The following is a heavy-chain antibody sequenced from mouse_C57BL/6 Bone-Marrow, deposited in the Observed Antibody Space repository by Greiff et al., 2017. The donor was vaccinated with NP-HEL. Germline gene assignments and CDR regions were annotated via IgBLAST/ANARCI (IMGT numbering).Heavy chain of an antibody. J-gene: IGHJ2*01. CDR2: IDPENGDT. CDR3: TTPYYYGRN. V-gene: IGHV14-4*01. CDR1: GFNIKDDY. Sequence: EVQLQQSGAELVRPGASVKLSCTASGFNIKDDYMHWVKQRPEQGLEWIGWIDPENGDTEYASKFQGKATITADTSSNTAYLQLSSLTSEDTAVYYCTTPYYYGRNWGQGTTLTVSS. D-gene: IGHD1-1*01.